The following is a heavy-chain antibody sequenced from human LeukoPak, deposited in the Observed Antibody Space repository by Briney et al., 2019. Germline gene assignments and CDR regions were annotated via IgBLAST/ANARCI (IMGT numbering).Heavy chain of an antibody. CDR3: AREYCSGGSCDESMDV. J-gene: IGHJ6*03. Sequence: GGSLRLSCAASGFTFSSYEMNWVRQAPGKGLEWVSYISSTSSVIYYADSVKGRFTISRDNAKNSLYLQMNSLRAEDTAVYYCAREYCSGGSCDESMDVWGKGTTVTVSS. CDR1: GFTFSSYE. V-gene: IGHV3-48*01. D-gene: IGHD2-15*01. CDR2: ISSTSSVI.